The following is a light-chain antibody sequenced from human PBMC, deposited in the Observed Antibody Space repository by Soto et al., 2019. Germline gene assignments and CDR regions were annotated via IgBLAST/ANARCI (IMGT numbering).Light chain of an antibody. J-gene: IGKJ3*01. CDR1: QGIRNF. CDR3: QKYSSVPV. V-gene: IGKV1-27*01. CDR2: AAS. Sequence: DIQMTQSPPSLSASVGDRVTITCRASQGIRNFVAWYQQKPGKAPKLLIYAASTLQSGVPSRFSGSGSGTDFTLTINIPQPEDVATYSCQKYSSVPVFGPGTKVEIK.